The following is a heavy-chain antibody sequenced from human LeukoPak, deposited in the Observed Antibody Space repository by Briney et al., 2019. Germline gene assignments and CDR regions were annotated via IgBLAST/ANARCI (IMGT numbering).Heavy chain of an antibody. V-gene: IGHV3-21*01. CDR2: ISSSSSYI. CDR3: ARIEARYYYDSSSSVDY. D-gene: IGHD3-22*01. Sequence: GGSLRLSCAASGFTFSSYSMNWVRQAPGKGLEWVSSISSSSSYIYYADSVKGRFTISRDNAKNSLYLQMNSLRAEDTAVYYCARIEARYYYDSSSSVDYWGQGTLVAVSS. J-gene: IGHJ4*02. CDR1: GFTFSSYS.